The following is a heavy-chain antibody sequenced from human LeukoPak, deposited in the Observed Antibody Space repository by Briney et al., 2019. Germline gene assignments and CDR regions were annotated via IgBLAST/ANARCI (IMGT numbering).Heavy chain of an antibody. CDR1: GFTFSSYW. CDR2: IKQDGSEK. Sequence: GGSLRLSCAASGFTFSSYWMSWVRQAPGKGLEWVANIKQDGSEKYYVDSVKGRFTISRDNAETSLCLQMNSLGAEDTAVCYCARAYSSTWIYYFDYWGQGTLVTVSS. D-gene: IGHD6-13*01. CDR3: ARAYSSTWIYYFDY. J-gene: IGHJ4*02. V-gene: IGHV3-7*01.